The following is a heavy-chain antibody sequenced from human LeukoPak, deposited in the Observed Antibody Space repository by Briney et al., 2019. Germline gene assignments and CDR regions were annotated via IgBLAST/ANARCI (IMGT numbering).Heavy chain of an antibody. CDR1: VFTFSSYS. CDR3: ATRVTAYSYDASDI. V-gene: IGHV3-21*01. D-gene: IGHD3-10*01. CDR2: VSSTSNHI. J-gene: IGHJ3*02. Sequence: PGGSLRLSCVTSVFTFSSYSISWVRQAPGKGLEWVSSVSSTSNHIYYADPVKGRFTISRDNAKNSLYLQMNRLRADDTALDYCATRVTAYSYDASDIWGQGTFVTVSS.